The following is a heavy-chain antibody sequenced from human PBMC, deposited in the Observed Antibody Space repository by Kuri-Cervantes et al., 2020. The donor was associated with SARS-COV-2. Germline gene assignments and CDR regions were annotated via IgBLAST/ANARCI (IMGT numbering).Heavy chain of an antibody. D-gene: IGHD3-16*02. CDR1: GGSISGNH. CDR3: ARANVRAILSYYYYYGMDV. Sequence: SETLSLTCTVSGGSISGNHWNWIRQAPGKGLEWVGYIYSSGSTKYNPSLKSRVTMSVDTAKNQFSLKLSSVTAADTAVYYCARANVRAILSYYYYYGMDVWGQGTTVTVSS. J-gene: IGHJ6*02. V-gene: IGHV4-59*12. CDR2: IYSSGST.